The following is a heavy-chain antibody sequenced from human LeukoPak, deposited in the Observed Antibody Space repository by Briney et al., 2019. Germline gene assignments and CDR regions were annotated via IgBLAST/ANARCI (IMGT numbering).Heavy chain of an antibody. CDR1: GFTVSSNY. D-gene: IGHD1-26*01. J-gene: IGHJ3*02. Sequence: PGGSLRLSCAASGFTVSSNYMSWVRQAPGKGLEWVSVIYSGGSTYYADSVKGRFTISRDNSKNTLYLQMNSLRAEDTAVYYCARDGGSLLADAFDIWGQGTMVTVSS. CDR3: ARDGGSLLADAFDI. V-gene: IGHV3-53*01. CDR2: IYSGGST.